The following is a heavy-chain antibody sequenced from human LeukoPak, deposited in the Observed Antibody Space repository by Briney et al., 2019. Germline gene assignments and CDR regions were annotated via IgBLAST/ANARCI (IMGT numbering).Heavy chain of an antibody. J-gene: IGHJ3*02. D-gene: IGHD1-26*01. CDR3: ASPEMGATTSGAFDI. Sequence: GGSLRLSCAASGVTVSNDYMSWVRQAPGKGLEWVAVISYDGSNKYYADSVKGRFTISRDNSKNTLYLQMNSLRAEDTAVYYCASPEMGATTSGAFDIWGQGTMVTVSS. V-gene: IGHV3-30-3*01. CDR2: ISYDGSNK. CDR1: GVTVSNDY.